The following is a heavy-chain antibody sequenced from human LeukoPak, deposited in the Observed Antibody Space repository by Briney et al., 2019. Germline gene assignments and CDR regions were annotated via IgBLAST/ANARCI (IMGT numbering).Heavy chain of an antibody. CDR3: ARVGLDCSSTSCYAFDI. J-gene: IGHJ3*02. CDR1: GYTFTGYY. D-gene: IGHD2-2*01. Sequence: ASVKVSCKASGYTFTGYYMHWVRQAPGQGLEWMGWINPNSGGTNYAQKFQGRVTMTRDTSISTAYMELSRLRSDDTAVYYCARVGLDCSSTSCYAFDIWGQGTMVTVSS. CDR2: INPNSGGT. V-gene: IGHV1-2*02.